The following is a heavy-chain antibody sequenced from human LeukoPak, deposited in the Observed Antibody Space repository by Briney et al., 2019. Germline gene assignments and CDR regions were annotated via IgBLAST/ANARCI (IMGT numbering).Heavy chain of an antibody. Sequence: ASVKVSCKASGYTFTSYYMHWVRQAPGQGLEWMGIINPSGGSTSYAQKFQGRVTMTRDTSTGTAYMELRSLRSDDTAVYYCARLDSRLGAFDYWGQGTLVTVSS. CDR3: ARLDSRLGAFDY. CDR2: INPSGGST. J-gene: IGHJ4*02. V-gene: IGHV1-46*01. D-gene: IGHD2-2*03. CDR1: GYTFTSYY.